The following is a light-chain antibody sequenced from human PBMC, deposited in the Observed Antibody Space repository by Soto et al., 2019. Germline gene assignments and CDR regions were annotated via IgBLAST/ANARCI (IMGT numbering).Light chain of an antibody. Sequence: EIVLTQSPGTLSLSPGERATLSCRASQSVSSTYLAWYQQRPGQAPRLLIYGASSRATGIPDRFSGSRSGTDFTLTISRLEPEDFAVYYCHQYSSSTKTFGQGTKVEIK. CDR1: QSVSSTY. CDR3: HQYSSSTKT. J-gene: IGKJ1*01. V-gene: IGKV3-20*01. CDR2: GAS.